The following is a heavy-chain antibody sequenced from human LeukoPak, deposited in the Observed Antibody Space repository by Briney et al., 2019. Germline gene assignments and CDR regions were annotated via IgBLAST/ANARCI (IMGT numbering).Heavy chain of an antibody. Sequence: PSETLSLTCAVSGGSISSSNWWNWVRQPPGKGLEWIGEINHSGSTNYNPSLQSRVTISVDKSKNQFSLKLSSVTAADTAVYYCAGNVWVDAFDIWGQGTMVTVSS. CDR1: GGSISSSNW. J-gene: IGHJ3*02. CDR3: AGNVWVDAFDI. CDR2: INHSGST. V-gene: IGHV4-4*02. D-gene: IGHD5/OR15-5a*01.